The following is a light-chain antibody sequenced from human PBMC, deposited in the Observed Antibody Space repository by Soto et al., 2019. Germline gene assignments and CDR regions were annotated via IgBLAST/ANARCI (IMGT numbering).Light chain of an antibody. Sequence: QSVLALPASLSGSPGQSMTMSCTGTSGDVGSYNRVTWYQQHPGKAPKLVIYEGSKRPSGVSNRFSGSKSGNTASLTISGLQTEDETDYYCCSYTSSSTRVFGTGTKVTGL. J-gene: IGLJ1*01. CDR2: EGS. CDR1: SGDVGSYNR. V-gene: IGLV2-14*02. CDR3: CSYTSSSTRV.